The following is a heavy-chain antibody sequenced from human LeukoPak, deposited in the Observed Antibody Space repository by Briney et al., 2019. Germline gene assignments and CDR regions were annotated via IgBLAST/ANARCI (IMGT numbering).Heavy chain of an antibody. CDR2: INHSGST. V-gene: IGHV4-34*01. CDR3: AKERRADGDYISAFDI. J-gene: IGHJ3*02. CDR1: GGSFSGYY. Sequence: SETLSLTCAVYGGSFSGYYWSWIRQPPGKGLGWIGEINHSGSTNYNPSLKSRVTISVDTSNNQFSLKLSSVTTADTAVYYCAKERRADGDYISAFDIWGQGTMVTVSS. D-gene: IGHD4-17*01.